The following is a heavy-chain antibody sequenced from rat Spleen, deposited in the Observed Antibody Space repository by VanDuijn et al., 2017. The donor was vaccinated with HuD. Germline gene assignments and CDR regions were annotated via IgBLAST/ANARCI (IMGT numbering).Heavy chain of an antibody. CDR3: ARSDYYSPRYFDY. V-gene: IGHV3-1*01. D-gene: IGHD1-1*01. CDR2: ISYSGST. J-gene: IGHJ2*01. Sequence: EVQLQESGPGLVKPSQSLSLTCSVTGYSITSNYWGWIRKFPGNKMEWMGYISYSGSTSYNPSLESRISITRDTSKNQFFLQLNSVTTEDTATYYCARSDYYSPRYFDYWGQGVMVTVSS. CDR1: GYSITSNY.